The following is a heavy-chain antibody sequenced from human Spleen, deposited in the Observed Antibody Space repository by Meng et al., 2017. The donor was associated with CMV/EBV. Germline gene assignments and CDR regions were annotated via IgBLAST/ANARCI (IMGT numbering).Heavy chain of an antibody. Sequence: SETLSLTCTVSGGSISSYYWSWIRQPPGKGLEWIGYIYYSGSTNYNPSLKSRVTISVDTSKNQFSLKLSSVTAADTAIYFCARGPRIYYFDYWGQGTLVTVSS. V-gene: IGHV4-59*12. CDR3: ARGPRIYYFDY. CDR2: IYYSGST. CDR1: GGSISSYY. J-gene: IGHJ4*02.